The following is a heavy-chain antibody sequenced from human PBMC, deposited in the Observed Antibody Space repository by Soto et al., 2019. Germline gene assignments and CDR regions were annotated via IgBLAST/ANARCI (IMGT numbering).Heavy chain of an antibody. Sequence: ASVKVSCKASGYTFTSYYMHWVRQAPGQGLEWMGIINPSGGSTSYAQKFQGRVTMTRDNAKRSLYLQMKSLRAEDTAVYYCARDFYGGYTYGPGDYWGQGALVTVSS. D-gene: IGHD5-18*01. V-gene: IGHV1-46*01. J-gene: IGHJ4*02. CDR3: ARDFYGGYTYGPGDY. CDR1: GYTFTSYY. CDR2: INPSGGST.